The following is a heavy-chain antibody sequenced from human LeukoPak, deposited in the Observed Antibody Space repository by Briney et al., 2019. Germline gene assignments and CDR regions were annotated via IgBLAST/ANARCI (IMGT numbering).Heavy chain of an antibody. D-gene: IGHD1-26*01. CDR3: ARDLGGSYCFDC. Sequence: ASVKVSCKASGYTFTSFGISWVRQAPGQGLEWMVWISGYNTYYSHKLQGRVTVTADTSTSTAYMELRSLRSDDTAVYYCARDLGGSYCFDCWGQGTLVTVSS. CDR1: GYTFTSFG. CDR2: ISGYNT. V-gene: IGHV1-18*01. J-gene: IGHJ4*02.